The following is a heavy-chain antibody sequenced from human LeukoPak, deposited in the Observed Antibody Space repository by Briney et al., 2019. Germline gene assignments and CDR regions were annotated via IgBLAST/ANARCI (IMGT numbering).Heavy chain of an antibody. J-gene: IGHJ4*02. CDR1: GGSISSHY. CDR3: ARGAGWYEY. Sequence: SETLSLTCTVSGGSISSHYWSWIRQPPGEGLEWIAYIYYSGTTNYNPSLKGRVTISVDTSKNQFSLEVNSVIAADTAVYYCARGAGWYEYWGQGTLVTVSS. V-gene: IGHV4-59*11. D-gene: IGHD6-19*01. CDR2: IYYSGTT.